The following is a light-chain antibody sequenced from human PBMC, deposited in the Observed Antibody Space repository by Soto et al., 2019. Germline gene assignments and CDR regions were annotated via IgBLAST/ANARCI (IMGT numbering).Light chain of an antibody. V-gene: IGLV4-69*01. CDR1: SGYSQYA. J-gene: IGLJ2*01. CDR3: QTWGPGIRV. CDR2: INRDGSH. Sequence: QSVLTQSPSASASLGASVKLTCTLNSGYSQYAIAWHQQQPEKGPRYLLKINRDGSHNKHDGIPDRFSGSSSGAERYLTISSLQSEDEADYYCQTWGPGIRVFGGGTKLTVL.